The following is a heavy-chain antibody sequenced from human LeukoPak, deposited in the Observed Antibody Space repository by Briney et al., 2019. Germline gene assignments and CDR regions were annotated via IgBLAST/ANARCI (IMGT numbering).Heavy chain of an antibody. J-gene: IGHJ3*02. CDR1: GGSISSYY. V-gene: IGHV4-59*01. D-gene: IGHD4-11*01. Sequence: SETLSLTCTVSGGSISSYYWSWIRQPPGKGLEWIGYIYYSGSTNYNPSLKSRVTISVDTSKNQFSLKLSSVTAADTAVYYCARVQSIGNYVPRLGAFDIWGQGTMVTVSS. CDR3: ARVQSIGNYVPRLGAFDI. CDR2: IYYSGST.